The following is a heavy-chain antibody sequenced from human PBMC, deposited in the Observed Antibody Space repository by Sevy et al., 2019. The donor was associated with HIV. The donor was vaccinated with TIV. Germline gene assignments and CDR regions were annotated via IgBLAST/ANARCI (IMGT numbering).Heavy chain of an antibody. V-gene: IGHV3-33*08. J-gene: IGHJ4*02. D-gene: IGHD6-19*01. Sequence: GGSLRLSCAVSGFTFRNYAMSWVRQAPGKGLEWVAVIWYDGTNREYADSVKGRFTISRDNSKNTLYLQMNSLRVEDTAVYYCAREDIRVAGIGYYFHSWGQGTLVTVSS. CDR3: AREDIRVAGIGYYFHS. CDR2: IWYDGTNR. CDR1: GFTFRNYA.